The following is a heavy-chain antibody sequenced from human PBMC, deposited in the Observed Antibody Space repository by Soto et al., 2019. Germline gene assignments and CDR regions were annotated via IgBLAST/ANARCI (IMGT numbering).Heavy chain of an antibody. D-gene: IGHD3-3*02. V-gene: IGHV3-23*01. J-gene: IGHJ4*02. CDR3: ANVRQRFHDILAGVTNLDS. CDR2: ISSDGDLR. CDR1: GFTFNNFA. Sequence: PGGSLRLSCEVSGFTFNNFAMSWLRQSQGKGLEWVSTISSDGDLRHYAESVKGRFTISRDNSKSSLFLQMNSLRAEDTALYFCANVRQRFHDILAGVTNLDSWGQGTLVTVS.